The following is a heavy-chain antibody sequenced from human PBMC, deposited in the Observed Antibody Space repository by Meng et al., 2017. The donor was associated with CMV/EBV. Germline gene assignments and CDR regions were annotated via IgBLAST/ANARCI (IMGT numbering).Heavy chain of an antibody. CDR3: VRGDMPAAVLGSFDL. V-gene: IGHV3-20*04. CDR1: GFSFNDHA. D-gene: IGHD2-2*02. CDR2: INWSGSGA. J-gene: IGHJ3*01. Sequence: GESLKISCVGSGFSFNDHAMIWVRQPPGKGLEWVSGINWSGSGAGYADSVKGRFTISRNNARNSLSLEMSNLRVEDTALYYCVRGDMPAAVLGSFDLWGQGTMVTVSS.